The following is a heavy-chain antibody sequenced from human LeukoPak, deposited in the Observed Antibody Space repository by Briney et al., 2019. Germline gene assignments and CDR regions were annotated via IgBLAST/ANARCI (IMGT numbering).Heavy chain of an antibody. CDR1: GFTFSSYW. D-gene: IGHD6-13*01. CDR3: ASFIARYAFDI. CDR2: IKQDGSEK. J-gene: IGHJ3*02. V-gene: IGHV3-7*01. Sequence: NPGGSLRLSCAASGFTFSSYWMSSVRQAPGKGLEWVANIKQDGSEKYYVDSVKGRFTISRDNAKNSLYLQMNSLRAEDTAVYYCASFIARYAFDIWGQGTMVTVSS.